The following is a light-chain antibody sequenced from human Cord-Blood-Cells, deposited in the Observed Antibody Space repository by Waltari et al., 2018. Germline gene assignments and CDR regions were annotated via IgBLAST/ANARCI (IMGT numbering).Light chain of an antibody. V-gene: IGLV2-14*01. CDR1: SSDVGGYTY. J-gene: IGLJ1*01. CDR3: SSYTSSSTLYV. Sequence: QSALTQPASVSGSPGQSITISCTGTSSDVGGYTYVSWYQQHPGKAPKHMIYDVSNRPSGVSNRFTGSKSGNTASLTISGLQAEDEADYYCSSYTSSSTLYVFGTGTKVTVL. CDR2: DVS.